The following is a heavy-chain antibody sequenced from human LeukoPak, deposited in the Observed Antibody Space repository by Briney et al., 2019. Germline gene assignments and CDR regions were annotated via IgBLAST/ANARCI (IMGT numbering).Heavy chain of an antibody. CDR3: ARFMGASGFDY. V-gene: IGHV3-66*01. CDR2: TYSSGTT. J-gene: IGHJ4*02. CDR1: GFTLSRDY. D-gene: IGHD1-26*01. Sequence: GGSLRLSCVVSGFTLSRDYMSWVRQAPGKGLEWVAVTYSSGTTYYADSVKGRFSISRDNSKNTASLQMNSLRVDDTAVYFCARFMGASGFDYWGQGTLVTVSS.